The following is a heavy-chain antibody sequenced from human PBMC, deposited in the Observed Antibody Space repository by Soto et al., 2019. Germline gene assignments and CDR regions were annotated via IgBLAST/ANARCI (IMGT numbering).Heavy chain of an antibody. CDR2: IYYSGST. J-gene: IGHJ5*02. V-gene: IGHV4-59*01. CDR1: GGSISSYY. D-gene: IGHD3-3*01. CDR3: ARNSGNTRYDFWSGYYGIGWFDP. Sequence: PSETLSLTCTVSGGSISSYYWSWIRQPPGKGLEWIGYIYYSGSTNYNPSLKSRVTISVDTSKNQFSLKLSSVTAADTAVYYCARNSGNTRYDFWSGYYGIGWFDPWGQGNLVTVSS.